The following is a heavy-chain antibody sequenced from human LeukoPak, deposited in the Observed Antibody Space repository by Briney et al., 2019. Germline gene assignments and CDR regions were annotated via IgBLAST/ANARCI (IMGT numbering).Heavy chain of an antibody. CDR2: IYHSGST. Sequence: EPPETLSLTCTVSGYSISSGYYWGWIRQPPGKGLEWIGSIYHSGSTYYNPSLKSRVTISVDTSKNQFSLKLSSVTTADTAVYFCAGVDTAMVDKYYFDYWGQGTLVTVSS. CDR3: AGVDTAMVDKYYFDY. D-gene: IGHD5-18*01. J-gene: IGHJ4*02. V-gene: IGHV4-38-2*02. CDR1: GYSISSGYY.